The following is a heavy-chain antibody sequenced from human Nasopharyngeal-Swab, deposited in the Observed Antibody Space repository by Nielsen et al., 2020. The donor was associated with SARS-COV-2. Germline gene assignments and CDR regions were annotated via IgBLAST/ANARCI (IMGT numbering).Heavy chain of an antibody. Sequence: GESLKISCAASGFAFTDYSMDWVRQAPGKGLEWVSYITSSSSTRYYADSVKGRFTVSRDNAKNSLYLQMSSLRDEDTAAYYCARDGGSSLLWFGELYSWYFDLWGRGTLVTVSS. CDR3: ARDGGSSLLWFGELYSWYFDL. J-gene: IGHJ2*01. CDR2: ITSSSSTR. CDR1: GFAFTDYS. D-gene: IGHD3-10*01. V-gene: IGHV3-48*02.